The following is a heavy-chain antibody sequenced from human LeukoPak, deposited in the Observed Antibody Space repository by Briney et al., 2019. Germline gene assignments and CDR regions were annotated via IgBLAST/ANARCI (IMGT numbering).Heavy chain of an antibody. CDR3: ATRYRYFDWGDY. V-gene: IGHV1-24*01. J-gene: IGHJ4*02. D-gene: IGHD3-9*01. CDR1: GYTLTELS. Sequence: ASVKVSCKVSGYTLTELSKHWVRQAPGKGLEWMGSFDPEDGETIYAQKFQGRVTMTEDTSTDTAYMELSSLRSEDTAVYYCATRYRYFDWGDYWGQGTLVTVSS. CDR2: FDPEDGET.